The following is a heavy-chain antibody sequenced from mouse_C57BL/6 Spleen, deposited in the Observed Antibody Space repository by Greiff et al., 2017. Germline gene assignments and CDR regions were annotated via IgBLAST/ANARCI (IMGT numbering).Heavy chain of an antibody. CDR3: ALIYYEYYGHAMYC. CDR1: GYTFTDYY. D-gene: IGHD2-4*01. Sequence: EVQLQQSGPELVKPGASVKISCKASGYTFTDYYMNWVKQSHGKSLEWIGDINPNNGGTSYNQKFKGKATLTVDKSSSTAYMELRSLTSEDSEVYYCALIYYEYYGHAMYCWGQGTSVTVSS. J-gene: IGHJ4*01. CDR2: INPNNGGT. V-gene: IGHV1-26*01.